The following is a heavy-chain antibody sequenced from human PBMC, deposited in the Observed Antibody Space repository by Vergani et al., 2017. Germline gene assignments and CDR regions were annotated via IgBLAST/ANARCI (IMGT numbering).Heavy chain of an antibody. CDR3: ARDKSKRAPAVMGTYYYYMDV. V-gene: IGHV3-23*01. CDR2: ISGQNFRT. J-gene: IGHJ6*03. D-gene: IGHD3-16*01. CDR1: GFTFSTYA. Sequence: EVQLLESGGGLVQPGGSLRLSCAASGFTFSTYAMTWVRQAPGKGLEWVSGISGQNFRTHYADSVKGRFTISRDDSKNTLYLEMESLRVEDTAVYFCARDKSKRAPAVMGTYYYYMDVWGKGTKVTVSS.